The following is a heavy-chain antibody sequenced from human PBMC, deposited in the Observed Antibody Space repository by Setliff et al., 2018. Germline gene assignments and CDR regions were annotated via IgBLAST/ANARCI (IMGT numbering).Heavy chain of an antibody. J-gene: IGHJ4*02. D-gene: IGHD2-2*01. CDR1: GYTFTNYG. CDR3: ARGPPDFVVVPAAAKFDY. CDR2: TSA. Sequence: GASVKVSCKASGYTFTNYGINWVRQAPGQGLEWMGWTSAYAQKFQGRVTMTTDTPTSTAYMESRSLRSDDTAVYFCARGPPDFVVVPAAAKFDYWGQGTLVTVSS. V-gene: IGHV1-18*01.